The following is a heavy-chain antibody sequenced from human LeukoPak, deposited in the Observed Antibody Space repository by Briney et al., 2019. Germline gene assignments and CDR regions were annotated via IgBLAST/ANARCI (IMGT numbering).Heavy chain of an antibody. Sequence: PGGSLRLSCAASGFTFSSYSMNWVRQAPGKGLEWVSSISSSSSYIYYADSVKGRFTISRDNAKNSLYLQMNSLRAEDTAVYYCAKSMVRGVITRFGYWGQGTLVTVSS. V-gene: IGHV3-21*01. CDR1: GFTFSSYS. CDR2: ISSSSSYI. CDR3: AKSMVRGVITRFGY. D-gene: IGHD3-10*01. J-gene: IGHJ4*02.